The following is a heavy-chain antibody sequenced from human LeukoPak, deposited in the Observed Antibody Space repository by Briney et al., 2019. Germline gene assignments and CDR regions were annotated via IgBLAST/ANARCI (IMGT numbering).Heavy chain of an antibody. D-gene: IGHD2-8*02. V-gene: IGHV3-15*01. CDR2: IKSKTDGGTT. CDR1: GFTFSNAW. J-gene: IGHJ4*02. CDR3: ATYRQVLLPFES. Sequence: GGSLRLSCAASGFTFSNAWMSWVRQAPGKGLEWVGRIKSKTDGGTTDYAAPVKGRFTISRDDSKNTLYLQMNSLRAEDTAIYYCATYRQVLLPFESWGQGTLVTVSS.